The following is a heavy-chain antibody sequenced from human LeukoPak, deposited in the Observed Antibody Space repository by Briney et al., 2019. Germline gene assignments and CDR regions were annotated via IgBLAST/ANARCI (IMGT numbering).Heavy chain of an antibody. CDR3: AKPSVVDDAFDI. D-gene: IGHD2-15*01. J-gene: IGHJ3*02. V-gene: IGHV3-23*01. Sequence: RPGGSLRLSCAASGLTFSSYAMSWVRQAPGKGLEWVSAISGSGGSTYYADSVKGRFTISRDNSKNSLYLQMNSLRAEDTAVYYCAKPSVVDDAFDIWGQGTMVTVSS. CDR1: GLTFSSYA. CDR2: ISGSGGST.